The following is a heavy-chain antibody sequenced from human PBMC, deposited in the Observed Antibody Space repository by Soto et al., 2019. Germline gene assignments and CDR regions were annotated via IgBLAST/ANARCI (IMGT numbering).Heavy chain of an antibody. V-gene: IGHV3-23*01. Sequence: ELQLLESGGGLVQPGGFLRLTCAASGFSVSDYDMGWVRQAPGKGLEWVSLIRGDGGDTYYAASVEGRLSTSRDTSENTVYLDMNFLGAEDTALYYCAKDRRGGEYPAFDLWGQGTMVTVSS. CDR2: IRGDGGDT. CDR3: AKDRRGGEYPAFDL. CDR1: GFSVSDYD. J-gene: IGHJ3*01. D-gene: IGHD2-21*01.